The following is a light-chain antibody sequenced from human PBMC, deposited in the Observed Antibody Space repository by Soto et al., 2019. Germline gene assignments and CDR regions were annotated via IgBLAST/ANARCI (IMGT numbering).Light chain of an antibody. V-gene: IGKV1-5*03. Sequence: DIQVTKSPSTLSASVGDRVTITCRDSESISIWLAWYQQKAGSAPKLLIYKASILETGVPSRLSGSGSGTEFTLTISSRQPDDFATYYCQQYNTYSTWMFGRGTKVDIK. J-gene: IGKJ1*01. CDR1: ESISIW. CDR3: QQYNTYSTWM. CDR2: KAS.